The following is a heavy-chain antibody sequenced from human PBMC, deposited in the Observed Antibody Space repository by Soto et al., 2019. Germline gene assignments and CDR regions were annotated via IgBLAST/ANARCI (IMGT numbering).Heavy chain of an antibody. V-gene: IGHV4-34*01. CDR3: ARGRGLLGIAVAGTFDY. CDR2: INHSGST. J-gene: IGHJ4*02. D-gene: IGHD6-19*01. Sequence: SQTLSLPCAVDCGSFGDLYWRWILQPPRKGLEWIGEINHSGSTNYNPSLKSRVTISVDTSKNQFSLKLSSVTAADTAVYYCARGRGLLGIAVAGTFDYWGQGTLVTVSS. CDR1: CGSFGDLY.